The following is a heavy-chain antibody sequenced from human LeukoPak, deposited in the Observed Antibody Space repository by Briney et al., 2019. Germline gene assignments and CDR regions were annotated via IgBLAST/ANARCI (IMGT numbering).Heavy chain of an antibody. D-gene: IGHD6-6*01. CDR2: ISSGSSYI. CDR1: GFTFSSYS. CDR3: ARGPSSIAARPGWFDP. V-gene: IGHV3-21*01. J-gene: IGHJ5*02. Sequence: GSLRLSCAASGFTFSSYSMNWVRQAPGKGLEWVSSISSGSSYIYYADSVKGRFTISRDNAKNSLYLQMNSLRAEDTAVYYCARGPSSIAARPGWFDPWGQGTLVTVSS.